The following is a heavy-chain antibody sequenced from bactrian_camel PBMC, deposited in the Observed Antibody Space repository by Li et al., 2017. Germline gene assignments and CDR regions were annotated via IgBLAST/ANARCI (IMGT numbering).Heavy chain of an antibody. V-gene: IGHV3S53*01. J-gene: IGHJ4*01. CDR3: LAIEGGIPITTFPSCDH. Sequence: HVQLVESGGGSVQAGESLKLSCLGSGFIFLNCRMTWYRRAPGKERELVSSLTGDGTTTYVDSVKGRFTISHDNTKNTVYLQMNNLKPEDTAAYHCLAIEGGIPITTFPSCDHWGQGTQVTVS. CDR2: LTGDGTT. D-gene: IGHD2*01. CDR1: GFIFLNCR.